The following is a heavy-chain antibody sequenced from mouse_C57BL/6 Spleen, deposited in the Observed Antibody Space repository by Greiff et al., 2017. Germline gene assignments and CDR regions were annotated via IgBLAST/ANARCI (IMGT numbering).Heavy chain of an antibody. D-gene: IGHD3-2*02. CDR1: GYTFTSYW. J-gene: IGHJ4*01. V-gene: IGHV1-69*01. CDR3: ASSSGSHYYAMDY. Sequence: QVQLQQSGAELVMPGASVKLSCKASGYTFTSYWMHWVKQRPGQGLEWIGEIDPSDSYTNYNQKFKGKSTLTVDKSSSTAYMQLSSLTAEDSAVYYCASSSGSHYYAMDYWGQGTSVTVSS. CDR2: IDPSDSYT.